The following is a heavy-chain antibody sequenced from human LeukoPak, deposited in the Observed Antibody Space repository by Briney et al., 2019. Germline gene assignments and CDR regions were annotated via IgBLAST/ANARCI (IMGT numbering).Heavy chain of an antibody. CDR2: IFQDGSEK. CDR1: GFNFRTYW. V-gene: IGHV3-7*01. Sequence: GGSLRLSCAASGFNFRTYWMSWVRQAPGKGLEWVANIFQDGSEKYYVDSVKGRFTISRDNTKNSLYLQMNSLRAEDTAVYYCARDLLWFGELGSGYWGQGTLVTVSS. CDR3: ARDLLWFGELGSGY. D-gene: IGHD3-10*01. J-gene: IGHJ4*02.